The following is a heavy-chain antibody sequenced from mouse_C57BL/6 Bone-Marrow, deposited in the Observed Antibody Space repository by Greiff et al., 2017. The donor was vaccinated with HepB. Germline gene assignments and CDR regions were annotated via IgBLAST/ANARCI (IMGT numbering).Heavy chain of an antibody. CDR3: ARYGSRRGFAY. J-gene: IGHJ3*01. D-gene: IGHD1-1*01. CDR1: GYTFTSYW. Sequence: QVQLQQPGAELVKPGASVKLSCKASGYTFTSYWMHWVKQRPGQGLEWIGMIHPNSGSTNYNEKLKSKATLTVDKSSSTAYMQLSSLTSEDSAVYYCARYGSRRGFAYWGQGTLVTVSA. CDR2: IHPNSGST. V-gene: IGHV1-64*01.